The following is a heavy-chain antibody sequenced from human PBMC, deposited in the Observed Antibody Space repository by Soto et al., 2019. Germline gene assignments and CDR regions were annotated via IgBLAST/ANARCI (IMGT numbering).Heavy chain of an antibody. Sequence: SETLSLTCTVSGGSISSGGYYWSWIRQHPGKGLEWIGYIYYSGSTYYNPSLKSRVTISVDTSKNQFSLKLSSVTAADTAVYYCARGDNYDFWSGYSAGNWFDPGAREPWSPSPQ. D-gene: IGHD3-3*01. CDR3: ARGDNYDFWSGYSAGNWFDP. CDR2: IYYSGST. V-gene: IGHV4-31*03. CDR1: GGSISSGGYY. J-gene: IGHJ5*02.